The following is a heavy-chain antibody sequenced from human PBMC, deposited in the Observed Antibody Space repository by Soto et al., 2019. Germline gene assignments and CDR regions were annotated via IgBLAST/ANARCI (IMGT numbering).Heavy chain of an antibody. CDR3: ARDRRYCSGGSCLYYYYGMDV. J-gene: IGHJ6*02. CDR2: ISHDGSKK. V-gene: IGHV3-30-3*01. D-gene: IGHD2-15*01. Sequence: QVQLVESGGGVVQPGRSLRLSCAASGFIFSSYAMYWVRQAPGKGLEWVAVISHDGSKKYYGDSVKGRLTISRDNSKNTLYLQMNSLRAEDTDVYYCARDRRYCSGGSCLYYYYGMDVWGQGTTVTVSS. CDR1: GFIFSSYA.